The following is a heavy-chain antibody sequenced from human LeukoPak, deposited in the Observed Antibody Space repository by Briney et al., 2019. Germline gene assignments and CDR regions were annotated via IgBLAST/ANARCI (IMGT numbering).Heavy chain of an antibody. CDR3: ARDKNYYGSGSPFDY. J-gene: IGHJ4*02. V-gene: IGHV1-2*04. D-gene: IGHD3-10*01. CDR2: IIPNSGGT. Sequence: ASVKVSCKASGYTFTTYYMHWVRQAPGQGLEWMGWIIPNSGGTNYVQKFQGWVTMTRDTSISTAYMELSRLRSDDMAVYYCARDKNYYGSGSPFDYWGQGTLVTVSS. CDR1: GYTFTTYY.